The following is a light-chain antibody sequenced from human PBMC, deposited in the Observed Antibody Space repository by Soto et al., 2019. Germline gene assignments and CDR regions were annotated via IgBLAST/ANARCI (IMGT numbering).Light chain of an antibody. CDR3: QQYNNWPWT. CDR2: SAS. CDR1: QSISDT. V-gene: IGKV3-15*01. Sequence: EIVRPKSHATVSVSPGGRATVSSMASQSISDTLAWYQQKPRQAPRLLLYSASRGATGFPARFSGSGSGTDFTLTISRLQSEDFAVYYCQQYNNWPWTFGQGTKVDI. J-gene: IGKJ1*01.